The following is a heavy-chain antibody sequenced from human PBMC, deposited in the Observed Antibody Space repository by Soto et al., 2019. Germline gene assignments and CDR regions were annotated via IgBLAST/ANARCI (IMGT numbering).Heavy chain of an antibody. CDR2: IYYSGST. J-gene: IGHJ6*02. CDR3: ARYSYYYYGMDV. Sequence: SETLSLTCTVSGGSISSGGYYWSRIRQPPGKGLEWIGYIYYSGSTYYNPSLKSRVTISVDTSKNQFSLKLSSVTAADTAVYYCARYSYYYYGMDVWGQGTTVTVSS. CDR1: GGSISSGGYY. V-gene: IGHV4-31*03.